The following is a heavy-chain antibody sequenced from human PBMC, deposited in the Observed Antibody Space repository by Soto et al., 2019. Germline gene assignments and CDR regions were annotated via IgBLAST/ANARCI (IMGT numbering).Heavy chain of an antibody. CDR1: TGSFSGYY. CDR2: INHSGST. CDR3: ARGEFTTVTTYYFDY. D-gene: IGHD4-17*01. V-gene: IGHV4-34*01. Sequence: QVQLQQWGAGLLKPSETLSLTCAVYTGSFSGYYWSWIRQTPGKGLEWIGEINHSGSTNYNPSLKSRVTISADTSKNQFSLKLSSMTAADTAVYYCARGEFTTVTTYYFDYWGQGTLVTVSS. J-gene: IGHJ4*02.